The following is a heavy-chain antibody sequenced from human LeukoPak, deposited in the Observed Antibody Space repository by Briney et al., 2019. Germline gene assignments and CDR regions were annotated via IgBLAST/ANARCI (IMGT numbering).Heavy chain of an antibody. Sequence: GGSLRLSCAASVFTFSSYDMGWVRQAPGKGLQWVSSISDSGRSTFFADSVKGRFTISRENSQNTVYLQMNSLRVDDSALYYCEKPRKGLVLGAFDMWGQGTMVSASS. J-gene: IGHJ3*02. V-gene: IGHV3-23*01. CDR3: EKPRKGLVLGAFDM. CDR2: ISDSGRST. CDR1: VFTFSSYD. D-gene: IGHD5-12*01.